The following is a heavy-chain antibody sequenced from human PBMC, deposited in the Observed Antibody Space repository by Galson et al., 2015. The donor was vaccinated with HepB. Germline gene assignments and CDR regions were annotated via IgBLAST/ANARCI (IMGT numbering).Heavy chain of an antibody. CDR2: INAGNGNT. Sequence: SVKASCKASGYTFTSYAMHWVRQAPGQRLEWMGWINAGNGNTKYSQKFQGRVTITRDTSASTAYMELSSLRSEDTAVYYCARDRVGYSSLWFDPWGQGTLVTVSS. CDR3: ARDRVGYSSLWFDP. V-gene: IGHV1-3*01. CDR1: GYTFTSYA. D-gene: IGHD6-13*01. J-gene: IGHJ5*02.